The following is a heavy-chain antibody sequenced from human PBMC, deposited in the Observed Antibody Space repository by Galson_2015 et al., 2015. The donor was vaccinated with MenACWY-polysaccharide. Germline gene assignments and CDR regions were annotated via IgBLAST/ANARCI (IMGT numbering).Heavy chain of an antibody. CDR3: ARGGGSGSFYYYYGMDV. V-gene: IGHV3-74*01. Sequence: SLRLSCAASGFTFRNYWMNWVRQAPGKGLVWVSRINSDGSGTTYADSAKGRFTISRDNAKNTLYLQMNSLRAEDTAVYYCARGGGSGSFYYYYGMDVWGQGTTVTVSS. CDR2: INSDGSGT. J-gene: IGHJ6*02. D-gene: IGHD1-26*01. CDR1: GFTFRNYW.